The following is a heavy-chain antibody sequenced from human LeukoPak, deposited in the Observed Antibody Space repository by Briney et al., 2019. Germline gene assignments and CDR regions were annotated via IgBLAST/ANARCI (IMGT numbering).Heavy chain of an antibody. CDR3: ARDCSGGTCYLGVLDY. D-gene: IGHD2-15*01. Sequence: SETLSLTCTLSSGSLSSSYWSWIRQPAGKGLEWIGRIYTSGSTNYNPSLKSRVAMSVDTSENQFSLDLTSVTAADAAVYYCARDCSGGTCYLGVLDYWGQGILVTVSS. V-gene: IGHV4-4*07. CDR2: IYTSGST. CDR1: SGSLSSSY. J-gene: IGHJ4*02.